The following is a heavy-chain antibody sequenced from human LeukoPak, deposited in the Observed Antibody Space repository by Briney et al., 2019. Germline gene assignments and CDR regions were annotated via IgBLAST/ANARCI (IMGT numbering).Heavy chain of an antibody. V-gene: IGHV3-48*03. CDR3: AREYTSSFDY. D-gene: IGHD6-6*01. CDR2: ISGSGRTI. Sequence: GGSLRLSCAASGFTFSSYEMNWVRQAPGKGLEWVSYISGSGRTIYYADSVKGRFTISRDNAKNSLYLQMNSLRAEDTAVYYCAREYTSSFDYWGQGTLVAVSS. J-gene: IGHJ4*02. CDR1: GFTFSSYE.